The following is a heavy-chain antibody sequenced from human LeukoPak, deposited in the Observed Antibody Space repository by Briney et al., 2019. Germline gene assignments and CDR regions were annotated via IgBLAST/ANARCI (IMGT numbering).Heavy chain of an antibody. CDR2: IYYSGST. D-gene: IGHD4-17*01. CDR1: GGSISSGDYY. J-gene: IGHJ5*02. V-gene: IGHV4-30-4*01. CDR3: ARKHGDYVPWFDP. Sequence: SQTLSLTCTVSGGSISSGDYYWSWIRQPPGKGLEWIGYIYYSGSTYYNPSLKSRVTISVDTSRNQFSLKLSSVTAADTAVYYCARKHGDYVPWFDPWGQGTLVTVSS.